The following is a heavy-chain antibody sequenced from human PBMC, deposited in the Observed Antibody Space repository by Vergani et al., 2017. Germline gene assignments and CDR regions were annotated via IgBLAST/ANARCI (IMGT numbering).Heavy chain of an antibody. D-gene: IGHD6-13*01. V-gene: IGHV4-34*01. CDR3: ARVVPAATSIAAAGTGGMDV. J-gene: IGHJ6*03. CDR1: GGSFSGYY. Sequence: QVQLQQWGAGLLKPSETLSLTCAVYGGSFSGYYWSWIRQPPGKGLEWIGEINHSGSTNYNPSLKSRVTISVDTSKNHFSLKLSSVTAADTAVYYCARVVPAATSIAAAGTGGMDVWGKGTTVTVSS. CDR2: INHSGST.